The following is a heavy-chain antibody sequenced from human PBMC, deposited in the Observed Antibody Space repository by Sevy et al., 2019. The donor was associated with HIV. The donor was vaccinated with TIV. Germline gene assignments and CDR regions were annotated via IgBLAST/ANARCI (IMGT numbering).Heavy chain of an antibody. Sequence: GGSLRLSCAASGFTFSGSAMHWVRQASGKGLEWVGRIRSKANSYATAYAASVKGRFTISRDDSKNTAYLQMNSLKTEDTAVYYCAKAGYSSSWYAASASYFDYWGQGTLVTVSS. V-gene: IGHV3-73*01. D-gene: IGHD6-13*01. CDR1: GFTFSGSA. CDR2: IRSKANSYAT. CDR3: AKAGYSSSWYAASASYFDY. J-gene: IGHJ4*02.